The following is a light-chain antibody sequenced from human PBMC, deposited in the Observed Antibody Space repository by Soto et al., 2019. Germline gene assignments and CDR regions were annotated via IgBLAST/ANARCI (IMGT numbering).Light chain of an antibody. Sequence: QMTQSHSTLSASICDGVTITFRASQSVDSRLAWYQQKPGKAPKLLVYDASTLETGVPSRFSGSGSGAEFTLTITGLQPEDIATYSCQHYDSFWSFGQGTKV. CDR3: QHYDSFWS. CDR1: QSVDSR. V-gene: IGKV1-5*01. J-gene: IGKJ1*01. CDR2: DAS.